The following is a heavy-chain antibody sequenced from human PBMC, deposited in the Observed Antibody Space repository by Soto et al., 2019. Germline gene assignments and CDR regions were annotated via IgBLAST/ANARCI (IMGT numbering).Heavy chain of an antibody. CDR1: GFTFSSYA. J-gene: IGHJ4*02. CDR2: ISSNGGST. D-gene: IGHD6-19*01. V-gene: IGHV3-64D*06. CDR3: VRKPYSSGWYDY. Sequence: RRLSCSASGFTFSSYAMHWVRQAPGKGLEYVSAISSNGGSTYYADSVKGRFTISRDNSKNTLYLQMSSLRAEDTAVYYCVRKPYSSGWYDYWGQGTLVTVSS.